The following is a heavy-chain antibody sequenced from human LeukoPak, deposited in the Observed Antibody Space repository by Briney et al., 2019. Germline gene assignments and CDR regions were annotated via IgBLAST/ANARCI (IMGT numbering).Heavy chain of an antibody. V-gene: IGHV3-23*01. Sequence: GGSLRLSCAASGFTFSSYAMSWVRQAPGKGLEWVSAISGSGGSTHYADSVKGRFTISRDNSKNTLYLQMNSLRAEDTAVYYCAIEMGYSYGSDYWGQGTLVTVSS. D-gene: IGHD5-18*01. CDR1: GFTFSSYA. CDR3: AIEMGYSYGSDY. CDR2: ISGSGGST. J-gene: IGHJ4*02.